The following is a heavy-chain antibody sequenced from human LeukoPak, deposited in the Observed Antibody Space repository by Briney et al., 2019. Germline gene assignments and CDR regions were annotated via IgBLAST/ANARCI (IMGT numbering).Heavy chain of an antibody. CDR3: ARWGELPAFDI. V-gene: IGHV3-74*01. J-gene: IGHJ3*02. D-gene: IGHD1-26*01. Sequence: GGSLRLSCAASGFTFSSYWMNWVRQAPGKGLVWVSRIASDGSSTSYADSVKGRFTISRDNAKNTLYLQMNSLRAEDTAVYYCARWGELPAFDIWGQGTMVTVSS. CDR2: IASDGSST. CDR1: GFTFSSYW.